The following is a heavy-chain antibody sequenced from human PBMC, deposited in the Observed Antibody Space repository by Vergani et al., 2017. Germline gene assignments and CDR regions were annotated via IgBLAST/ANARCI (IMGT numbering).Heavy chain of an antibody. CDR1: GYSFTSYW. CDR3: AGQGGPMAFYYDPKYYFDY. Sequence: EVQLVQSGAEVKKPGESLRISCKGSGYSFTSYWISWVRQMPGKGLEWMGRIDPSDSYTNYSPSFQGHVTISADKSISTAYLQWSSLKASDTAMYYCAGQGGPMAFYYDPKYYFDYWGQGTLVTVSS. J-gene: IGHJ4*02. V-gene: IGHV5-10-1*03. CDR2: IDPSDSYT. D-gene: IGHD3-3*01.